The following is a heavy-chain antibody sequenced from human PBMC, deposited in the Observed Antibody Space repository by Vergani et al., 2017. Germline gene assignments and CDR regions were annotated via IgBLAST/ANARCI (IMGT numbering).Heavy chain of an antibody. CDR3: ARGRRSIAAEYYYYYYMDV. J-gene: IGHJ6*03. Sequence: QVQLQQWGAGLLKPSETLSLTCAVYGGSFSGYYWSWIRQPPGKGLEWIGEINHSGSTNYNPSLKSRVTISVETSKNHFSLKLSSVTAADTAVYYCARGRRSIAAEYYYYYYMDVWGKGTTVTVSS. CDR2: INHSGST. D-gene: IGHD6-6*01. CDR1: GGSFSGYY. V-gene: IGHV4-34*01.